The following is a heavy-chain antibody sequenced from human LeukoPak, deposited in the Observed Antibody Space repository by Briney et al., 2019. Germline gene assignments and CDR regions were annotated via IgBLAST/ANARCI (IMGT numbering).Heavy chain of an antibody. D-gene: IGHD2/OR15-2a*01. CDR3: ARSFKRDGFDF. V-gene: IGHV3-7*01. CDR1: GFTFSDYW. Sequence: GGSLRLSCAASGFTFSDYWMSWVRQAPGKGLEWVAKIKKDGSEKFYVDSVKGRFTITRDNARNSLYLQLNSLRAEDTALYYCARSFKRDGFDFWGQGTMVTVSA. J-gene: IGHJ3*01. CDR2: IKKDGSEK.